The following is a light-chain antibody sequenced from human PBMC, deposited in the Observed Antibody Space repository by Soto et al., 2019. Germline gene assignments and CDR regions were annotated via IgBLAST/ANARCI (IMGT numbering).Light chain of an antibody. Sequence: EIVLTQSPGTLSLSPGERATLSCRVSQSVSSSYLAWYQQKPGQAPRLLIYGASSRATGIPDRFSGSGSGTDFTLTISRLEPEDFAVYYCQQYGSSLPWTFGQGTKVDIK. CDR3: QQYGSSLPWT. V-gene: IGKV3-20*01. CDR1: QSVSSSY. CDR2: GAS. J-gene: IGKJ1*01.